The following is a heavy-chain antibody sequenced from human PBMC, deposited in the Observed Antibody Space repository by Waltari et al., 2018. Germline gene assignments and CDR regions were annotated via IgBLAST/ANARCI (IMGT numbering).Heavy chain of an antibody. Sequence: EVQLVESGGGLVQPGGSLRLSCAASGFTFSRYSMNWVRQAPGKGLEWVSYLSGSASAIYYADSVKGRFTISRDNAKSSLFLHMTSLRAEDTAVYYCARDRGGDSSGLSPDAFDYWGQGTLVTVAP. CDR1: GFTFSRYS. V-gene: IGHV3-48*04. J-gene: IGHJ4*02. D-gene: IGHD3-22*01. CDR2: LSGSASAI. CDR3: ARDRGGDSSGLSPDAFDY.